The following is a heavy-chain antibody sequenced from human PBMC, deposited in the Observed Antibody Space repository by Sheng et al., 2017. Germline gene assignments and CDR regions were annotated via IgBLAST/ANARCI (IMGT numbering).Heavy chain of an antibody. Sequence: QVQLVQSGAEVKKPGSSVKVSCKASGGTFSSYAISWVRQAPGQGLEWMGGIIPILGIANYAQKFQGRVTITADKSTSTAYMELSSLRSEDTAVYYCASGVYSDHVSYYYYMDVWGQGTTVTVSS. CDR3: ASGVYSDHVSYYYYMDV. J-gene: IGHJ6*03. CDR1: GGTFSSYA. D-gene: IGHD2-15*01. CDR2: IIPILGIA. V-gene: IGHV1-69*10.